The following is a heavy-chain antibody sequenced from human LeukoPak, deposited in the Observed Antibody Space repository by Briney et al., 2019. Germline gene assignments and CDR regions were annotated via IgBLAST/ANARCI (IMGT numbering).Heavy chain of an antibody. D-gene: IGHD4-11*01. Sequence: PGGSLRLSCAASGFTVSSNYMSWVRQAPGKGLEWVSVIYSGGSTYYADSVKGRFTISRDNSKNTLYLQMNSLRAEDTAVYYCAKDGSATVNAIFDYWGQGTLVTVSS. CDR2: IYSGGST. J-gene: IGHJ4*02. CDR3: AKDGSATVNAIFDY. CDR1: GFTVSSNY. V-gene: IGHV3-53*01.